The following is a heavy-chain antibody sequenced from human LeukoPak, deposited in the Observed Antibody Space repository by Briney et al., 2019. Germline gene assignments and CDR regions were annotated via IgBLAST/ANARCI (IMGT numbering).Heavy chain of an antibody. J-gene: IGHJ4*02. CDR1: GFTFSSYA. D-gene: IGHD6-19*01. CDR3: AREVRDSSGWYSSY. V-gene: IGHV3-30-3*01. CDR2: ISYDGSNK. Sequence: GRSLRLSCAASGFTFSSYAMHWVRQAPGKGLEWVAVISYDGSNKYYADSVKGRFTISRDNSKNTLYLQMNSLRAEDTAVYYCAREVRDSSGWYSSYWGQGTLVTVSS.